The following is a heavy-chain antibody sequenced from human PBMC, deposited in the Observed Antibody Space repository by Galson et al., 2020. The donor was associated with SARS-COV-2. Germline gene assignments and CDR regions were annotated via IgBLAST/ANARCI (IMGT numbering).Heavy chain of an antibody. Sequence: TGGSLRLSCATSGFTLRQNGMSWVRQAPGKGLEWVSASRGNGGTTHYADSVKGRFTVSRDNSKDTLYLQMNSLKDEDTAVYYCATLSWSFMVGGWGQGTLVTVAS. CDR2: SRGNGGTT. CDR3: ATLSWSFMVGG. V-gene: IGHV3-23*01. CDR1: GFTLRQNG. D-gene: IGHD2-15*01. J-gene: IGHJ4*02.